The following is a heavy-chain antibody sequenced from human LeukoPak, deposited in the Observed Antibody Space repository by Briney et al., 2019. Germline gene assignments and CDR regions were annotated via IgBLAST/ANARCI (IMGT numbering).Heavy chain of an antibody. CDR3: ARDRAANQDWVEFDP. V-gene: IGHV3-66*03. CDR1: GFIVSDYY. D-gene: IGHD3/OR15-3a*01. CDR2: IRDSGEA. J-gene: IGHJ5*02. Sequence: GGSLRLSCAVSGFIVSDYYMSWVRQAPGKGLEWVGLIRDSGEAFYADFARGRFAISRDESENTLYLQMNSLRVEGTAVYFCARDRAANQDWVEFDPWGQGTPVIVSS.